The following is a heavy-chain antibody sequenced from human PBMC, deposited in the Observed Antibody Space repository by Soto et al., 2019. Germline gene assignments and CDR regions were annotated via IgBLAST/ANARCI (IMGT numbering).Heavy chain of an antibody. CDR2: IYYSGTT. D-gene: IGHD4-17*01. J-gene: IGHJ4*02. CDR3: ARTTAVPNTLRSRYYFDY. CDR1: GASVSDKTFY. Sequence: PSETLSLTCSVSGASVSDKTFYWSWLRQSPGKGLEWIGYIYYSGTTNYNPSLKGRFTISVDTSENQFSLRLNSVTAADTALYYCARTTAVPNTLRSRYYFDYWGQGMLVTAPQ. V-gene: IGHV4-61*01.